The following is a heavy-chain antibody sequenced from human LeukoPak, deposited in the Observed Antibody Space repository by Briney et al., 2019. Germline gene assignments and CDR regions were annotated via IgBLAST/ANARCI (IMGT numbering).Heavy chain of an antibody. D-gene: IGHD5-12*01. Sequence: SETLSLTCTVSGGSISSYYWGWIRQPPGKGLEWIGSIYYSGSTYYNPSLKSRVTISVDTSKNQFSLKLSSVTAADTAVYYCARLVATYYFDYWGQGTLVTASS. J-gene: IGHJ4*02. CDR3: ARLVATYYFDY. V-gene: IGHV4-39*07. CDR1: GGSISSYY. CDR2: IYYSGST.